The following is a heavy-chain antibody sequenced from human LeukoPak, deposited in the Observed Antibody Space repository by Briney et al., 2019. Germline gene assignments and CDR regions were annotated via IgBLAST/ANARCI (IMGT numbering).Heavy chain of an antibody. CDR1: GYTFTGYY. V-gene: IGHV1-46*01. D-gene: IGHD5-12*01. CDR2: IDPSGGKT. J-gene: IGHJ4*02. CDR3: ASLLFVDASVGY. Sequence: ASVKVSCKASGYTFTGYYMHWVRQAPGQGLEWMGIIDPSGGKTTYAQKFQGRVTMTRDTSTSTVYMELSSLRSEDTAVYYCASLLFVDASVGYWGQGTLVTVSS.